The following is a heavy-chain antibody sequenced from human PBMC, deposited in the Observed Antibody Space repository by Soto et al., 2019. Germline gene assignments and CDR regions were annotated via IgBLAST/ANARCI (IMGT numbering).Heavy chain of an antibody. D-gene: IGHD3-10*01. V-gene: IGHV3-30-3*01. CDR2: ISFDGSTE. J-gene: IGHJ6*02. CDR1: GFTFISYA. CDR3: ARSRHGSGSYTHFYYGLDV. Sequence: QVQLVESGGGVIQTGRSLRLSCAASGFTFISYAMHWVRQAPGKGLEWVGVISFDGSTEYYADSVKGRFTISRDNSKNTVYLQMNSLRSEDTAVYYCARSRHGSGSYTHFYYGLDVWGQGTTVTVSS.